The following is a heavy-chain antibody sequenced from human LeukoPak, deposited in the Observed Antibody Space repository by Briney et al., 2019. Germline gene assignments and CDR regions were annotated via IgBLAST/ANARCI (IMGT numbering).Heavy chain of an antibody. Sequence: SETLSLTCTVSGGSISSYYWSWIRQPPGKGLEWIGEIYHSGSTNYNPSLKSRVTISVDKSKNQFSLKLSSVTAADTAVYYCAGDQQLVRWGQGTLVTVSS. CDR1: GGSISSYY. D-gene: IGHD6-13*01. V-gene: IGHV4-59*12. J-gene: IGHJ4*02. CDR2: IYHSGST. CDR3: AGDQQLVR.